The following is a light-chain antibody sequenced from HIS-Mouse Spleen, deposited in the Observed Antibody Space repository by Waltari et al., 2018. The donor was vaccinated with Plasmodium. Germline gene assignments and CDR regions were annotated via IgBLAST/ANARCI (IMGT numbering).Light chain of an antibody. Sequence: EIVLTQSPATLSLSPGERATLSCRASQSVSSYLAWYQQKPGQAPRLLIYDASNRATGIPARFSGSGSGTDFTLTISSLDPEDFALYYCQQRSNWPPTFGQGTRLEIK. CDR1: QSVSSY. CDR3: QQRSNWPPT. J-gene: IGKJ5*01. CDR2: DAS. V-gene: IGKV3-11*01.